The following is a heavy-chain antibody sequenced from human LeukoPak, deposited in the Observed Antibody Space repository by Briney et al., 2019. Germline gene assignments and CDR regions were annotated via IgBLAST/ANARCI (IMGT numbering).Heavy chain of an antibody. V-gene: IGHV4-59*08. CDR1: GGSMSSYY. J-gene: IGHJ4*02. D-gene: IGHD5-24*01. CDR3: ARGARAGYNLEPFDY. CDR2: IYYSGST. Sequence: PSETLSLTCTVSGGSMSSYYWSWIRQPPGKGREWIGYIYYSGSTKYNSSLKSRVTISVDTSKNQFSLKLSSVTAADTAVYYCARGARAGYNLEPFDYWGQGTLVTVSS.